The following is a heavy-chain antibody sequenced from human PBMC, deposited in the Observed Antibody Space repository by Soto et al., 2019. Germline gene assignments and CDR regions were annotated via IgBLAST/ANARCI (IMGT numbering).Heavy chain of an antibody. CDR3: ARDRGFGMDA. Sequence: QVPLQESGPGLVKPSQTLSLTCTVSGGSINGGRYYWNWIRQHPGKGLEWIGYIYESGTTDYNPSFKSRVIISEDTSKNQFSLRLSSVTAADTAIYYCARDRGFGMDAWGQGTMVIVSS. CDR2: IYESGTT. CDR1: GGSINGGRYY. J-gene: IGHJ6*02. V-gene: IGHV4-31*03.